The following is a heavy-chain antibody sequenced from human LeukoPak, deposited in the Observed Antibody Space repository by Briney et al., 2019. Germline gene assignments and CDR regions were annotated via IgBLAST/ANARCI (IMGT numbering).Heavy chain of an antibody. J-gene: IGHJ4*02. V-gene: IGHV3-49*04. CDR1: GFTFGDSA. CDR2: IRSKAYGGTT. CDR3: TRLNWNLDY. Sequence: GGSLRLSCTASGFTFGDSAMSWVRQAPGKGLEWVGFIRSKAYGGTTEYAASVKGRFTISRDDSKSIAYLQMNSLKTEDTAVYYCTRLNWNLDYWGQGTLVTVSS. D-gene: IGHD1-1*01.